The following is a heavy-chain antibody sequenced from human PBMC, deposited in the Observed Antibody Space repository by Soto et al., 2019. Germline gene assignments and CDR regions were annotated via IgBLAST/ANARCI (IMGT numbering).Heavy chain of an antibody. D-gene: IGHD5-12*01. CDR3: AREGPYSAYNFAHGIQLWSFDF. Sequence: SETLSLTCTVSGGSINTFYWSWVRQPAGKGLEWIGRIFSSGSTSFNPSLESRVAMSVDTSKNHFSLNLSSVTAADMAVYYCAREGPYSAYNFAHGIQLWSFDFWGQGALVTVSS. CDR2: IFSSGST. CDR1: GGSINTFY. V-gene: IGHV4-4*07. J-gene: IGHJ4*02.